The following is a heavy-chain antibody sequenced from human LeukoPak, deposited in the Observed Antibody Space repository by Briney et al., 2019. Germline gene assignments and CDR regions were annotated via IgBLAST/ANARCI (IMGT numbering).Heavy chain of an antibody. V-gene: IGHV3-33*06. CDR2: IWYDGSNK. J-gene: IGHJ4*02. D-gene: IGHD3-3*01. Sequence: GRSLRLSCAASGFTFSSYWMHWVRQAPGKGLEWVAVIWYDGSNKYYADSVKGRFTISRDNSKNTLYLQMNSLRAEDTAVYYCAKDLRFSYFDYWGQGTLVTVSS. CDR1: GFTFSSYW. CDR3: AKDLRFSYFDY.